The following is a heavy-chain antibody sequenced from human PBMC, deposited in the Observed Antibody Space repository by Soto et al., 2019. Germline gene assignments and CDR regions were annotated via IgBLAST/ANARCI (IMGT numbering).Heavy chain of an antibody. CDR2: INPSGGST. CDR3: ARDKMGRSWLVRGPYSPDDAFDI. D-gene: IGHD3-10*01. CDR1: GYTFTSYY. Sequence: QVQLVQSGAEVKKPGASVKVSCKASGYTFTSYYMHWVRQAPEQGLEWMGIINPSGGSTSYAQKFQGRVTMTRDTSTSTVYMELSSLRSEDTAVYYCARDKMGRSWLVRGPYSPDDAFDIWGQGTMVTVSS. V-gene: IGHV1-46*01. J-gene: IGHJ3*02.